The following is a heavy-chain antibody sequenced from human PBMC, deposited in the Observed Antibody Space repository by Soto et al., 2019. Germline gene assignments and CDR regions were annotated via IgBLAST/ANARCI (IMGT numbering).Heavy chain of an antibody. CDR1: GFAVGGFY. D-gene: IGHD5-18*01. V-gene: IGHV3-53*01. J-gene: IGHJ4*02. CDR3: ARERYSYGFDY. Sequence: EVQLVESGGELIQPGGSLRLSCAASGFAVGGFYTNWVRQAPGKGLEWVSVMFTTGTTYYADSVKGRFTISRDDYKNTLYLQMNSLRAEDTAVYYCARERYSYGFDYWGQGTVVTVSS. CDR2: MFTTGTT.